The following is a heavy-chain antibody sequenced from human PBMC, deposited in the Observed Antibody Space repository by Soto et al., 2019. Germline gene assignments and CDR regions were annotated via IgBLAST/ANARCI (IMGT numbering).Heavy chain of an antibody. D-gene: IGHD3-3*01. CDR2: IDYSGFT. CDR3: EIAPLYHEHNAFYSKFDS. J-gene: IGHJ4*02. Sequence: QVQLQESGPGLVEPSQTLSLNCTVAGVSIRSSGYYWSWIRQHPKKGLERIGYIDYSGFTYYNTPLTSRFVISVDTSANKFSLKVRSLPAADTAFYYCEIAPLYHEHNAFYSKFDSCGKGILVTVS. CDR1: GVSIRSSGYY. V-gene: IGHV4-31*03.